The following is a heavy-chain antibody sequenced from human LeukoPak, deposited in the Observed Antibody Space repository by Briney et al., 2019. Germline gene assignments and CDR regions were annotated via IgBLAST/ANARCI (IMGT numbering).Heavy chain of an antibody. CDR3: ARXXXXXYYYXSXXYYLTLXY. CDR2: IIPIFGTA. V-gene: IGHV1-69*13. D-gene: IGHD3-22*01. CDR1: GYTFTDYY. J-gene: IGHJ4*02. Sequence: SVKVSCKASGYTFTDYYIHWVRQAPGQGLEWMGGIIPIFGTANYSQKFQGRVTITADESTSTAYMELSSLRSEDTAVYYCARXXXXXYYYXSXXYYLTLXYWGQGTLVTVSS.